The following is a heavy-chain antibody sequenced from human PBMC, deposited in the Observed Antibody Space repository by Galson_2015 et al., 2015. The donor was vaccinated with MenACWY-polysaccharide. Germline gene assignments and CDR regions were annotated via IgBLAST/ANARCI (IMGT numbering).Heavy chain of an antibody. Sequence: SVKVSCKASGYTFTSYGISWVRQAPGQGLEWMGWISAYNGNTNYAQKLQGRVTMTTDTSTSTAYMELRSLRSDDTAVYYRAREGHRGSGWYGIDYWGQGTLVTVSS. V-gene: IGHV1-18*01. CDR3: AREGHRGSGWYGIDY. D-gene: IGHD6-19*01. J-gene: IGHJ4*02. CDR1: GYTFTSYG. CDR2: ISAYNGNT.